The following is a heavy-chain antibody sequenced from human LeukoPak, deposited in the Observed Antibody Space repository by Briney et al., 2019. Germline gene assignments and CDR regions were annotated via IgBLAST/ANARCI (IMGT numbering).Heavy chain of an antibody. CDR3: ARGRMVRGVPSPFGY. CDR2: ISHGGDT. Sequence: PSETLSLTCAVYGGSLSGYYWSWIRQPPGKGLEWIGEISHGGDTNYNSSLKSRVTISVATSRNQFSLRLNSVTAADTAVYYCARGRMVRGVPSPFGYWGQGTLVTVPS. D-gene: IGHD3-10*01. V-gene: IGHV4-34*01. CDR1: GGSLSGYY. J-gene: IGHJ4*02.